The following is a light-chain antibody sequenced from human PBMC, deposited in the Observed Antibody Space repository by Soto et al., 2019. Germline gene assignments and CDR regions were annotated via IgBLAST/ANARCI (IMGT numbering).Light chain of an antibody. CDR1: SSNIGNNY. V-gene: IGLV1-51*01. CDR3: GTWDSSLSAGV. CDR2: DNN. Sequence: QSALTQPPSVSAAPGQKVTISCSGSSSNIGNNYVSWYQQLPGTAPKLLIYDNNKRPSGIPDRFSGSKSGTSATLGVTGLQTGDAADYYCGTWDSSLSAGVFGGGTKLTVL. J-gene: IGLJ2*01.